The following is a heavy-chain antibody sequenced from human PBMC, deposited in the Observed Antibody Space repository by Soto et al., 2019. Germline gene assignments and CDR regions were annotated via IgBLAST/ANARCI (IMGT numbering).Heavy chain of an antibody. J-gene: IGHJ5*02. CDR2: IIPIFGTA. D-gene: IGHD6-13*01. Sequence: SVKVSCKASGGTFSSYAISWVRQAPGQGLEWMGGIIPIFGTANYAQKFQGRVTIIAVASTSTDNMELSSLRSEDTAVYYFARLSSSSSWYNWFDPWGQGTLVTVSS. V-gene: IGHV1-69*13. CDR1: GGTFSSYA. CDR3: ARLSSSSSWYNWFDP.